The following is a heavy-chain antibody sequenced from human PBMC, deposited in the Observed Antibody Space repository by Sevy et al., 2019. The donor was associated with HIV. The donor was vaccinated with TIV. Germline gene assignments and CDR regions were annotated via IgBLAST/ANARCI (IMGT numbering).Heavy chain of an antibody. CDR3: ARDGCTVTTPGGFDI. CDR1: GGSISSGSYS. Sequence: SETLSLTCTVSGGSISSGSYSWNWIRQPPGKGLQWIGYIFHSGNTDYNPSLKSRITISVDRSRNQFSLKLTSVTAADTAMYYCARDGCTVTTPGGFDIWGQGTMVTVSS. J-gene: IGHJ3*02. D-gene: IGHD4-17*01. V-gene: IGHV4-30-2*01. CDR2: IFHSGNT.